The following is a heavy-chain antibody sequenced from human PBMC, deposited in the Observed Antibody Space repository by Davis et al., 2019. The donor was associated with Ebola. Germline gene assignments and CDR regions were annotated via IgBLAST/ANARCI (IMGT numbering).Heavy chain of an antibody. V-gene: IGHV4-34*01. Sequence: PSETLSLTCAVYGGSFSGYYWSWIRQPPGKGLEWIGEINHSGSTNYSPSLKSRVTISEDTSKNQFSLKLSSVTAADTAVYYCARGRGITMIVVVPYYFDYWGQGTLVTVSS. CDR1: GGSFSGYY. CDR3: ARGRGITMIVVVPYYFDY. J-gene: IGHJ4*02. D-gene: IGHD3-22*01. CDR2: INHSGST.